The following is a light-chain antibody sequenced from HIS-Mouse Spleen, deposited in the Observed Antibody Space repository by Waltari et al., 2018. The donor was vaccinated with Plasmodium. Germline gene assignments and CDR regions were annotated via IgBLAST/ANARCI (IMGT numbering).Light chain of an antibody. CDR2: SNN. V-gene: IGLV1-44*01. Sequence: QSVLTQPPSASGTPGQRVPIPCSGSSPNIGSNTVNCYQQLPGTAPKLLIYSNNQRPSGVPDRFSGSKSGTSASLAISGLQSEDEADYYCAAWDDSLNGVFGTGTKVTVL. CDR1: SPNIGSNT. CDR3: AAWDDSLNGV. J-gene: IGLJ1*01.